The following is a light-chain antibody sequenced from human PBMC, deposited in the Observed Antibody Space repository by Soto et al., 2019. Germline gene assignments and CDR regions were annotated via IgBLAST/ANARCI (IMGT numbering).Light chain of an antibody. CDR1: SRDIGNYNY. J-gene: IGLJ1*01. V-gene: IGLV2-14*01. CDR2: EVT. Sequence: QSVLTQPASVSGSPGQSITISCTGTSRDIGNYNYVSWYQHHPGKAPKLMIYEVTSRPSGVSDRFSGSKSGMTASLTISGLQPEDEADYFCASYARPTFYAFATGTKVTVL. CDR3: ASYARPTFYA.